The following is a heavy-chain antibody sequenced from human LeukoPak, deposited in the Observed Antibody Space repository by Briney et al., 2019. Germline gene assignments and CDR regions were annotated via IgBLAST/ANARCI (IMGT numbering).Heavy chain of an antibody. V-gene: IGHV4-39*07. Sequence: SETLSLTCTVSGGSINSSDYFWGWIRQPPGKGLEWIGSIYYSGSTYYNPSLKSRVTISVDTSKNQFSLKLSSVAAADTAVYYCARAPSQLLFRNWFDPWGQGILVTVSS. CDR3: ARAPSQLLFRNWFDP. CDR2: IYYSGST. J-gene: IGHJ5*02. D-gene: IGHD2-2*01. CDR1: GGSINSSDYF.